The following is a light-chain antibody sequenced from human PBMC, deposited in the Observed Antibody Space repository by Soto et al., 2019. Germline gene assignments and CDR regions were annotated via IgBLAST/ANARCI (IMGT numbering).Light chain of an antibody. Sequence: QSVLTQPGSVAGSLGRSITISCSGTSSDIGSYDHVAWYRQFPGKSPKLIIYAVSDRPSGVSDRFSGSKSGTSASLTISGLQTEDEADYYCISYTDRQSYLFGTGTKVTVL. CDR1: SSDIGSYDH. CDR2: AVS. V-gene: IGLV2-14*03. J-gene: IGLJ1*01. CDR3: ISYTDRQSYL.